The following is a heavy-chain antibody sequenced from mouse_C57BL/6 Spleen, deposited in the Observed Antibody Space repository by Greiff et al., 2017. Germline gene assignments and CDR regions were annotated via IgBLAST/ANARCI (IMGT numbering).Heavy chain of an antibody. CDR1: GYAFSSYW. CDR2: IYPGDGDT. Sequence: QVQLQQSGAELVKPGASVKISCKASGYAFSSYWMNWVKQRPGKGLEWIGQIYPGDGDTNYNGKFKGKATLTAGKASSTTYMQLSSLTSEDSAVYFCARGSSSAWFAYWGQGTLVTVSA. D-gene: IGHD1-1*01. J-gene: IGHJ3*01. CDR3: ARGSSSAWFAY. V-gene: IGHV1-80*01.